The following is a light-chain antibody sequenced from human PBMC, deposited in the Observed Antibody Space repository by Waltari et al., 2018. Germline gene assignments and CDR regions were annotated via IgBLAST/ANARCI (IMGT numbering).Light chain of an antibody. V-gene: IGKV1-39*01. CDR1: QRISSY. CDR3: QQTYKTPRT. CDR2: GAT. Sequence: DIQMTPSPSSLPASVGDRVTISCRASQRISSYLNWYQQEPGKAPRLLIYGATSLQSGVPSRFSGSGSGTDFTLTISSLQPEDFATYYCQQTYKTPRTFGQGTKVDI. J-gene: IGKJ1*01.